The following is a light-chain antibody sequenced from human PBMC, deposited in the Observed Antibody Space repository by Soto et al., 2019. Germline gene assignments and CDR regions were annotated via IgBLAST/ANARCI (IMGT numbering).Light chain of an antibody. V-gene: IGKV3-20*01. CDR3: QQYGSSPPTWT. Sequence: EIVLTQSPGTLSLSPGERATLSCRASQSVSSSYLAWYQQKSGQAPRLLIYGASSRATGIPDRFSGSGSGTDFTLTSSRLEPEDFAVYYCQQYGSSPPTWTFGQGNEVEIK. CDR1: QSVSSSY. CDR2: GAS. J-gene: IGKJ1*01.